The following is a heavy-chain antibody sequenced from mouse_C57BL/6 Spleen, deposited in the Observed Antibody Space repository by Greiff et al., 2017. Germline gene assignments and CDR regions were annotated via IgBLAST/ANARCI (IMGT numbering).Heavy chain of an antibody. Sequence: QVQLQQSGAELVRPGTSVKVSCKASGYAFTNYLIEWVKQRPGQGLEWIGVINPGSGGTNYNEKFKSKATLTVDKSSSTAYMQLSSLTSEDSAVYYCAYTVVAKYFDVWGTGTTVTVSS. J-gene: IGHJ1*03. V-gene: IGHV1-54*01. CDR2: INPGSGGT. D-gene: IGHD1-1*01. CDR1: GYAFTNYL. CDR3: AYTVVAKYFDV.